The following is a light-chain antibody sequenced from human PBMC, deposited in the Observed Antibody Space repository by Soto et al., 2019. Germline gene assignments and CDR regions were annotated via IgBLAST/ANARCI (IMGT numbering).Light chain of an antibody. J-gene: IGLJ1*01. CDR3: CSFAGRHNNHV. V-gene: IGLV2-8*01. CDR1: SNDVGGYDY. Sequence: QSALTQPPSASGSPGQSVTISCTGTSNDVGGYDYVSWYQQHPGKAPKLIIYEVTKRPSGVPDRFSGSKSGNTASLTVSGLQAEDEADYYCCSFAGRHNNHVFGSGTKLTVL. CDR2: EVT.